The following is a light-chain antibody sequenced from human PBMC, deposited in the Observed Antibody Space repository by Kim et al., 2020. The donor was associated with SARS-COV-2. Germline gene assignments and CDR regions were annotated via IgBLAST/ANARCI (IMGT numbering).Light chain of an antibody. J-gene: IGLJ3*02. Sequence: SYELTQPPSVSVAPGETATITCEETNIEGKSVHWYQRKPGRAPVLVIKYSTDRPSGIPERFSGSSFRDMATLTISTVEAEDEADYYCQVWHGSGDPWVFGGGTQLTVL. CDR1: NIEGKS. CDR3: QVWHGSGDPWV. CDR2: YST. V-gene: IGLV3-21*04.